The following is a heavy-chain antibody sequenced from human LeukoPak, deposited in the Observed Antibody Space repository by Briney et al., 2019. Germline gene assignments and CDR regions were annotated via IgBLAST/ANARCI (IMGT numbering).Heavy chain of an antibody. V-gene: IGHV3-23*01. CDR1: GFTFSSYA. D-gene: IGHD5-18*01. CDR3: AKAPWIQLWSPFYY. J-gene: IGHJ4*02. Sequence: GGSLRLSCAASGFTFSSYAMSWVRQAPGKGPEWVSAISGSGGSTYYADSVKGRFTISRDNSKNTLYLQMNSLRAEDTAVYYCAKAPWIQLWSPFYYWGQGTLVTVSS. CDR2: ISGSGGST.